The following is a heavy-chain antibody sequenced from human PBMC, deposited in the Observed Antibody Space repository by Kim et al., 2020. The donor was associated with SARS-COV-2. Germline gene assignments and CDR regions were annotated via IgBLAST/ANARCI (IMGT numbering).Heavy chain of an antibody. V-gene: IGHV4-39*01. J-gene: IGHJ4*02. D-gene: IGHD6-13*01. Sequence: YSRPSLTCRVTISVDTSTHQFSLNLSSVTAADTAVYYCARLYSRAQKIDYWGQGTLVTVSS. CDR3: ARLYSRAQKIDY.